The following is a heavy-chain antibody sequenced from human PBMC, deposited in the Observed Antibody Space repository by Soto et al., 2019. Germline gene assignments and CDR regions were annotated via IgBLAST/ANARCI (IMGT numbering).Heavy chain of an antibody. CDR1: GYTFTSYD. D-gene: IGHD4-17*01. CDR2: MNPNSGNT. V-gene: IGHV1-8*01. J-gene: IGHJ6*03. Sequence: QVQLVQSGAEVKKPGASVKVSCKASGYTFTSYDINWVRQATGQGLEWMGWMNPNSGNTGNAQKFQGRVTMTRNTAISKDYMELSSLRSEDTAVYYCARPPDYEGNSEAYYYLDVWGKGTTVTVSS. CDR3: ARPPDYEGNSEAYYYLDV.